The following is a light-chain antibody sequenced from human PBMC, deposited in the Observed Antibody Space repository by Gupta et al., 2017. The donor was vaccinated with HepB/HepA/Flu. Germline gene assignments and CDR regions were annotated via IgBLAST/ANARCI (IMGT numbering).Light chain of an antibody. V-gene: IGLV2-11*01. CDR3: LAEAGGHTV. CDR2: DVT. CDR1: SSDVGGYDF. J-gene: IGLJ3*02. Sequence: SALTQPRPVSGSPGQSVTISCTGTSSDVGGYDFVSWYQQHPANDPNLMIFDVTKRPSGVPVRFSGSKAANTAALTIAGRKAEDEDDYDCLAEAGGHTVFGGGTKVTVL.